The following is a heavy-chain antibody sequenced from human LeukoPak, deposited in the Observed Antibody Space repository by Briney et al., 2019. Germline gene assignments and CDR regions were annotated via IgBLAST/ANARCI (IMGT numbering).Heavy chain of an antibody. D-gene: IGHD5-24*01. V-gene: IGHV3-48*04. CDR2: ISSSSSTI. Sequence: GGSLRLSCAASGFTFSSYSMNWVRQAPGKGLEWVSYISSSSSTIYYADSVKGRITISRDNAKNSLYLQMNSLRAEDTAVYYCAREASRGNYQEFDPWGQGTLVTVSS. CDR1: GFTFSSYS. J-gene: IGHJ5*02. CDR3: AREASRGNYQEFDP.